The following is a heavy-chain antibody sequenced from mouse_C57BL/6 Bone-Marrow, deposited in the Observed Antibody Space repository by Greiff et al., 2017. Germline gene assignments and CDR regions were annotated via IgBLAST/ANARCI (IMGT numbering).Heavy chain of an antibody. D-gene: IGHD1-1*01. CDR1: GYAFSSSW. J-gene: IGHJ2*01. Sequence: VKLVESGPELVKPGASVKISCKASGYAFSSSWMNWVKQRPGKGLEWIGRIYPGDGDTNYNGKFKGKATLTADKSSSTAYMQLSSLTSEDYAVYFCARSLGYYGYWGQGTTLTVSS. CDR3: ARSLGYYGY. CDR2: IYPGDGDT. V-gene: IGHV1-82*01.